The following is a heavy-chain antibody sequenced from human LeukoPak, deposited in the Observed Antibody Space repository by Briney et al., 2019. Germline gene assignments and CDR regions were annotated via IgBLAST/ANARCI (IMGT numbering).Heavy chain of an antibody. J-gene: IGHJ5*02. CDR3: ARARSPSSGYLLRDHNWFDP. Sequence: GASVKVSCKASGGTFSSYAISWVRQAPGQGLEWMGGIVPIFGTANYAQKFQGRVTITTDESTSTASMELSSLRSEDTAVYYCARARSPSSGYLLRDHNWFDPWGQGTLVTVSS. CDR1: GGTFSSYA. D-gene: IGHD3-22*01. V-gene: IGHV1-69*05. CDR2: IVPIFGTA.